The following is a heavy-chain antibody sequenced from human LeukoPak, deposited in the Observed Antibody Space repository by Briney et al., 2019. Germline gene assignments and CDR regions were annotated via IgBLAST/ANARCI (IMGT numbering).Heavy chain of an antibody. CDR1: GASIIDGDYY. J-gene: IGHJ5*02. CDR3: ARVKGSGWQRDWFDP. D-gene: IGHD6-19*01. CDR2: IYYSGST. Sequence: SETPSLTCTVSGASIIDGDYYWSWIRQPPGKGLEWIGSIYYSGSTYYNPSLKSRVTISVDTSKNQFSLKLSSVTAADTAVYYCARVKGSGWQRDWFDPWGQGTLVTVSS. V-gene: IGHV4-39*07.